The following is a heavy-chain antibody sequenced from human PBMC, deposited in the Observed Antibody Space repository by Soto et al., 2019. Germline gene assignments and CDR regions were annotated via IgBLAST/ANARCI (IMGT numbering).Heavy chain of an antibody. D-gene: IGHD2-15*01. CDR1: GFTFSSYW. CDR3: VRTSLVVAAATREDY. Sequence: EVQLVESGGGLVQPGGSLRFSCAASGFTFSSYWMHWVRQAPGKGLVWVSRINSEGCSTSYADSVKGPFTISRDNAKNTLYLQMNGLRAEDTAVYYCVRTSLVVAAATREDYRGQGTLVTASA. J-gene: IGHJ4*02. V-gene: IGHV3-74*01. CDR2: INSEGCST.